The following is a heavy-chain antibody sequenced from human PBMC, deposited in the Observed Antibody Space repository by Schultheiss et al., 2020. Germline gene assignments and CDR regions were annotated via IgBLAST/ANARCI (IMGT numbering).Heavy chain of an antibody. D-gene: IGHD2-15*01. CDR2: ISGSGGST. V-gene: IGHV3-23*01. CDR3: ARESVYCSGGSCYSKNRYYFDY. CDR1: GFTFSSYA. Sequence: GGSLRLSCAASGFTFSSYAMHWVRQAPGKGLEWVSAISGSGGSTYYADSVKGRFTISRDNSKNTLYLQMNSLRAEDTAVYYCARESVYCSGGSCYSKNRYYFDYWGQGTLVTVSS. J-gene: IGHJ4*02.